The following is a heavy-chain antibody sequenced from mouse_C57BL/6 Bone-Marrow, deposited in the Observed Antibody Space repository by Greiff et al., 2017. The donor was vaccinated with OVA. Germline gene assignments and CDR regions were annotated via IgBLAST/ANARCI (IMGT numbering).Heavy chain of an antibody. V-gene: IGHV1-74*01. CDR2: IHPSDSDT. Sequence: VQLQQPGAELVKPGASVKVSCKASGYTFTSYWMHWVKQRPGQGLEWIGRIHPSDSDTNYNQKFKGKATLTVDKSSSTAYMQLSSLTSEDSAVYYCAIGDRLWSFAYWGQGTLVTVSA. CDR1: GYTFTSYW. CDR3: AIGDRLWSFAY. J-gene: IGHJ3*01. D-gene: IGHD1-1*02.